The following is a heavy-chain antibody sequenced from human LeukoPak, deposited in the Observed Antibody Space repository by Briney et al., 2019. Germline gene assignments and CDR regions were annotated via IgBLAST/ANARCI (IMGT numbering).Heavy chain of an antibody. CDR1: GYTFTGCY. Sequence: ASVKVSCKASGYTFTGCYMRWVRQAPGQGLEWMGWINPNSGGTNYAQKFQGWVTMTRDTSISTAYMELGRLRSDDTAVYYCARECLGELSPNYYYYYGMDVWGKGTTVTVSS. V-gene: IGHV1-2*04. CDR2: INPNSGGT. CDR3: ARECLGELSPNYYYYYGMDV. D-gene: IGHD3-16*02. J-gene: IGHJ6*04.